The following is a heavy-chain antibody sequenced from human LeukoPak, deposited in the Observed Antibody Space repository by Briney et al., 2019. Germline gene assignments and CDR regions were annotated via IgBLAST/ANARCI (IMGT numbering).Heavy chain of an antibody. V-gene: IGHV3-33*08. D-gene: IGHD2-21*02. Sequence: GGSLRLSYAASGFTFSSYGMHWVRQAPGKGLEWVAVISYDESQKWYADSVKGRFTISRDISKNSVYLQMNSLRVEDTAVYYCARPCVTIDYYYYYGMDVWGQGTTVTVSS. CDR3: ARPCVTIDYYYYYGMDV. CDR1: GFTFSSYG. J-gene: IGHJ6*02. CDR2: ISYDESQK.